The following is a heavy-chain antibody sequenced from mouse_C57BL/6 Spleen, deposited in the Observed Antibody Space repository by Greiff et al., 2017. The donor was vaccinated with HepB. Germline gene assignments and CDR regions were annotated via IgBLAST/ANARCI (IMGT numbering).Heavy chain of an antibody. Sequence: VQLQQPGAELVKPGASVKLSCKASGYTFTSYWMQWVKQRPGQGLEWIGEIDPSDSYTNYNQKFKGKATLTVDTSASTAYMQLSSLTSEDSAVYYCARDGSNYGCFADWGQGTLVTVSA. J-gene: IGHJ3*01. D-gene: IGHD2-5*01. CDR1: GYTFTSYW. V-gene: IGHV1-50*01. CDR2: IDPSDSYT. CDR3: ARDGSNYGCFAD.